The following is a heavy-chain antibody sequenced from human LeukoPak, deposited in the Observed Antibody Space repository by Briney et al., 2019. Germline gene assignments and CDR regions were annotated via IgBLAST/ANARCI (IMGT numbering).Heavy chain of an antibody. D-gene: IGHD6-13*01. V-gene: IGHV3-21*01. CDR2: ISSSSSYI. CDR3: ARVFVGIAAAGTKPDY. CDR1: GFTSSSYS. Sequence: GGSLRLSCAASGFTSSSYSMNWVRQAPGKGLEWVSSISSSSSYIYYADSVKGRFTISRDNAKNSLYLQMNSLRAEDTAVYYCARVFVGIAAAGTKPDYWGQGTLVTVSS. J-gene: IGHJ4*02.